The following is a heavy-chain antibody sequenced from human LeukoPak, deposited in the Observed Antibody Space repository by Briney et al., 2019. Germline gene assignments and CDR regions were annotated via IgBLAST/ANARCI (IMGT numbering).Heavy chain of an antibody. J-gene: IGHJ5*02. D-gene: IGHD6-13*01. V-gene: IGHV3-23*01. CDR2: ISSTGGST. CDR1: GFTFASYA. Sequence: GGSLRLSCAASGFTFASYAVSWVRQAPGKGLEWVSTISSTGGSTYYADSVKGRFTISRDNSKNTLYLQMNSLRAEDTAVYYCAREARIAAAYGWFDPWGQGTLVTVSS. CDR3: AREARIAAAYGWFDP.